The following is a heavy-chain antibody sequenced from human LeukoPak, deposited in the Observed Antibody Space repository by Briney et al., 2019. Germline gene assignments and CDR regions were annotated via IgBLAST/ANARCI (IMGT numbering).Heavy chain of an antibody. D-gene: IGHD5-24*01. CDR2: IYHSGST. CDR1: GYSISSDYY. CDR3: ARGQRWLQYDDAFDM. Sequence: KPSETLSLTCAVSGYSISSDYYWGWIRQPPGKGLEWIGSIYHSGSTYYNPSLESRVTISLDTSKNQFSLKLSSVTAADTAVYYCARGQRWLQYDDAFDMWGQGTMVIVSS. J-gene: IGHJ3*02. V-gene: IGHV4-38-2*01.